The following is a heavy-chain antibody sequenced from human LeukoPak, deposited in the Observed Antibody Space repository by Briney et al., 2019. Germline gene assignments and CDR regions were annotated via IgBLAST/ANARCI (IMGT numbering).Heavy chain of an antibody. Sequence: ASVKVSCKASGYTFTSYGISWVRQAPGQGLEWMGWISAYNGNTNYAQKLQGRVTMTTDTPTSTAYMELRSLRSDDTAVYYCARLGYSSSWYSLFDYWGQGTLVTVSS. D-gene: IGHD6-13*01. J-gene: IGHJ4*02. CDR1: GYTFTSYG. CDR2: ISAYNGNT. CDR3: ARLGYSSSWYSLFDY. V-gene: IGHV1-18*01.